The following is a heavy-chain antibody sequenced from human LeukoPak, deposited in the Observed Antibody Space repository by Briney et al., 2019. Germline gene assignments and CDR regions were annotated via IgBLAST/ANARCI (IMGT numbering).Heavy chain of an antibody. V-gene: IGHV1-18*01. CDR3: ARDKGTVATYYYYYMDV. CDR2: FSAHNGDT. CDR1: GYTFTSYG. D-gene: IGHD6-19*01. J-gene: IGHJ6*03. Sequence: GASVKVSCKASGYTFTSYGISWVRQAPGQGLEWMGWFSAHNGDTSYEEKLQGRVTMTTDTSTSTAYMELRSLRSDDTAVYYCARDKGTVATYYYYYMDVWGKGTTVTVSS.